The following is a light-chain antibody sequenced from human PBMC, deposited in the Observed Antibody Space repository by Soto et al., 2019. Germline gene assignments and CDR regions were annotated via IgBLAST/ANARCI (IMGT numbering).Light chain of an antibody. V-gene: IGLV1-51*01. Sequence: QSVLTQPPSVSAAPGQKVTISCSGSNSNIEKNYVSWYQQFPGTAPKLLICDTNQRPSGIPDRFYGSKSGTSATLAITGLQAGDEADSYCGTWDRGLSAEVFGGGTKLTVL. CDR1: NSNIEKNY. CDR3: GTWDRGLSAEV. CDR2: DTN. J-gene: IGLJ2*01.